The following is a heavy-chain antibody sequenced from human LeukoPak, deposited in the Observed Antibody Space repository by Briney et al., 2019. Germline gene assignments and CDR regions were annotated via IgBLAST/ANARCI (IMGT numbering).Heavy chain of an antibody. CDR3: ARPRGCGTTRCNNFDY. D-gene: IGHD2-2*01. CDR2: ISSGSTYI. J-gene: IGHJ4*02. Sequence: GGSLRLSCEASGFTFSSYSMNWVRQAPGKGLEWVSSISSGSTYIYYADSVKGRFTISRDNAKNSLYLQMNSLRAEDTAVYYCARPRGCGTTRCNNFDYWGQGTLVTVSS. CDR1: GFTFSSYS. V-gene: IGHV3-21*01.